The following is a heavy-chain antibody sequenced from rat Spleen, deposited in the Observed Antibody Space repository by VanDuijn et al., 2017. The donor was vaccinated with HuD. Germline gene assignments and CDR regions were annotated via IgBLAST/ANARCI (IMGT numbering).Heavy chain of an antibody. CDR3: ASLAPYIPSGVMDA. D-gene: IGHD1-9*01. Sequence: EVQLVESGGGLVQPGRSLKLSCAVSGFTFSHYDMAWVRQAPKKGLEWVATISYDGSSTNYRDSVKGRFTISRDNAKSTLYLQMDSLRSEDTATYYCASLAPYIPSGVMDAWGQGASVTVSS. V-gene: IGHV5-7*01. J-gene: IGHJ4*01. CDR1: GFTFSHYD. CDR2: ISYDGSST.